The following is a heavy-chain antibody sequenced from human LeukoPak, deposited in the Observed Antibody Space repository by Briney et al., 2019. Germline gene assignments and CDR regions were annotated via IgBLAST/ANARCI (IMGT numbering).Heavy chain of an antibody. CDR3: ARDSVHCCIFDY. CDR2: ISSSSSYI. CDR1: GFTFSRYS. D-gene: IGHD5/OR15-5a*01. J-gene: IGHJ4*02. V-gene: IGHV3-21*01. Sequence: GGSLRLSCAASGFTFSRYSMNWVRQAPGKGLEWVSSISSSSSYIYYADSAKGRFTISRDNAKNSLYLQMNSLRAEDTAVYYCARDSVHCCIFDYWGQGTLVTVSS.